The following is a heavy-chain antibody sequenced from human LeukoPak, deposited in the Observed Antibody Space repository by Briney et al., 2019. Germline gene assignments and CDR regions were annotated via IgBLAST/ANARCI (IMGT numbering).Heavy chain of an antibody. V-gene: IGHV3-23*01. CDR2: INGGGSHT. CDR3: ARASGYYSSHFDY. Sequence: SGGSLRLSCEVSGFTFNTNDMNWVRQAPGKGLEWVSAINGGGSHTYYADSVKGRFTISRDNSKNTLYLQMNSLRAEDTAVYYCARASGYYSSHFDYWGQGTLVTVSS. D-gene: IGHD3-22*01. J-gene: IGHJ4*02. CDR1: GFTFNTND.